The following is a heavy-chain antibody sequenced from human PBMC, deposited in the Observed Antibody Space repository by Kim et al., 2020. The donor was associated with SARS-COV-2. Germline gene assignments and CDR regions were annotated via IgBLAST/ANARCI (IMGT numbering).Heavy chain of an antibody. CDR3: ARCSGGSCYTNYYYGMDV. CDR2: MNPNGGNT. J-gene: IGHJ6*02. CDR1: GYTFTSYD. V-gene: IGHV1-8*01. Sequence: ASVKVSCKASGYTFTSYDINWVRQATGQGLEWMGWMNPNGGNTGYAQKFQGRVTMTRNTSISTAYMELSSLRSEDTAVYYCARCSGGSCYTNYYYGMDVWGQGTTVTVSS. D-gene: IGHD2-15*01.